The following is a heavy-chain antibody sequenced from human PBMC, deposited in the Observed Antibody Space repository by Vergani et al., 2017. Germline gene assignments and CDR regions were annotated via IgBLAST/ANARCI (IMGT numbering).Heavy chain of an antibody. J-gene: IGHJ5*02. D-gene: IGHD2-21*01. Sequence: QLQLQESGPGLVKPSATLSLTCRVSGASIRSSNYYWGWIRQPPGKGLDWIASIYYSGSTYYNPSLKSRVTISVDTSKNQFSLKLSSVTASDTAVYFCARHSTVEWLLKLWWSDPWGQGILVTVSS. CDR2: IYYSGST. CDR1: GASIRSSNYY. V-gene: IGHV4-39*01. CDR3: ARHSTVEWLLKLWWSDP.